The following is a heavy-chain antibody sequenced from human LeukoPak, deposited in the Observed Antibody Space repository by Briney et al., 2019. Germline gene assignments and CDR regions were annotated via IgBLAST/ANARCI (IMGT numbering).Heavy chain of an antibody. J-gene: IGHJ6*03. Sequence: PSETLSLTCTVSGGSISGYYWSWIRQPAGKGLEWIGRIYTSGSTNYNPSLKSRVTMSVDTSKNQFSLKLSSVTAADTAVYYCARSKYYYGSGSYPAFLSNYYYYMDVWGKGTTVTVSS. CDR3: ARSKYYYGSGSYPAFLSNYYYYMDV. CDR1: GGSISGYY. CDR2: IYTSGST. V-gene: IGHV4-4*07. D-gene: IGHD3-10*01.